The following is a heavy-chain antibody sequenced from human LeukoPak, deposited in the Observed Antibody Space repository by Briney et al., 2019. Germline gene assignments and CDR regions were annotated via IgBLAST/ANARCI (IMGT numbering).Heavy chain of an antibody. CDR3: ASRIAVRPKYYFDS. V-gene: IGHV4-39*01. J-gene: IGHJ4*02. D-gene: IGHD6-6*01. Sequence: SETLSLTCTVSGGSLSSSSYYWGWIRQPPGRGLEWIGNIYYSGNTLYNPSLESRVTISVDTSKNQFSLKLTSVTAADTAVYYCASRIAVRPKYYFDSWGPGILVTVSS. CDR2: IYYSGNT. CDR1: GGSLSSSSYY.